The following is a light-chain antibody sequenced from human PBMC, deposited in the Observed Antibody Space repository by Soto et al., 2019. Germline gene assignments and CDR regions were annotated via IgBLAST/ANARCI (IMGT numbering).Light chain of an antibody. J-gene: IGKJ4*01. V-gene: IGKV1-12*01. Sequence: DTQMTQSPSAVSASVGDRVIITCRASRAIKNYLAWYHQRPGAAPKLLIYDGSSLQSGVPSTISGSGSGREFSLVISRLQPDDFGTFFCQQIYSFPPTFGGGTKVAIK. CDR1: RAIKNY. CDR2: DGS. CDR3: QQIYSFPPT.